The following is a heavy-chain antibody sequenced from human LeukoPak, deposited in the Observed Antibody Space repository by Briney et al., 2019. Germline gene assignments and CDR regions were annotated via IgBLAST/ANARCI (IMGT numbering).Heavy chain of an antibody. D-gene: IGHD7-27*01. V-gene: IGHV4-38-2*02. CDR1: GYFISSGYY. J-gene: IGHJ4*02. CDR2: IYQSGST. Sequence: SETLSLTCSVSGYFISSGYYWGWIRQPPGKGLEWIGSIYQSGSTYYDPSLKSRVTISVDTSRNQFSLKLSSVTAPDTAVYYCARLAWGRLDYWGQGTLVTVSS. CDR3: ARLAWGRLDY.